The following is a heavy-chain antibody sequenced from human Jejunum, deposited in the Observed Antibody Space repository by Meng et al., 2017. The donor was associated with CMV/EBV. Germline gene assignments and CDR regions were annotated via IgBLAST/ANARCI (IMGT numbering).Heavy chain of an antibody. V-gene: IGHV3-23*01. J-gene: IGHJ4*02. CDR3: AKFRTTMIASTYDY. CDR2: VSGTGATT. D-gene: IGHD3-22*01. Sequence: SGFIFSTYAMSWVRQAPGKGLEWVSTVSGTGATTYYADSVKGQFTISRGNSKNTLYLQMNTLRVDDTAVYYCAKFRTTMIASTYDYWGQGILVTVSS. CDR1: GFIFSTYA.